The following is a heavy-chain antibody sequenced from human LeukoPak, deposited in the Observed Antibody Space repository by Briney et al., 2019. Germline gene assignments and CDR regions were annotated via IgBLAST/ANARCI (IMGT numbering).Heavy chain of an antibody. J-gene: IGHJ5*02. CDR3: ARTPASIYGSGSYYNPGGEGFDP. Sequence: PGGSLRLSCAASGFTFSSYEMNWVRQAPGKGLEWVSYISSSGSTIYYADSVKGRFTISRDNAKNSLYLQMNSLRAEDTAVYYCARTPASIYGSGSYYNPGGEGFDPWGQGTLVTVSS. D-gene: IGHD3-10*01. CDR2: ISSSGSTI. V-gene: IGHV3-48*03. CDR1: GFTFSSYE.